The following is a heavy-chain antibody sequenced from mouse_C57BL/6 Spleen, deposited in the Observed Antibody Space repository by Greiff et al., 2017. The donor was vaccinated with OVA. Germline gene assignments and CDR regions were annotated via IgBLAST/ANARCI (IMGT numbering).Heavy chain of an antibody. Sequence: VQLQQSGPELVKPGASVKISCKASGYTFTDYYMNWVKQSHGKSLEWIGDINPNNGGTSYNQKFKGKATLTVDKSSSTAYMELRSLTSEDSAVYYCARPTTVVAPHFDYWGQGTTLTVSS. V-gene: IGHV1-26*01. D-gene: IGHD1-1*01. CDR2: INPNNGGT. CDR1: GYTFTDYY. CDR3: ARPTTVVAPHFDY. J-gene: IGHJ2*01.